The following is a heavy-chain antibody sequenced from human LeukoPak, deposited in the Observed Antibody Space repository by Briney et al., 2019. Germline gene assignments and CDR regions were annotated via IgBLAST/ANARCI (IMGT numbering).Heavy chain of an antibody. CDR1: GFTFSSYA. CDR2: LSGSGGSS. Sequence: GGSLRLSCAASGFTFSSYAMNWVRQAPGKGLEWVSALSGSGGSSYYADSVKGRFTISRDNSKNTLYLQMNSLRAEDTAVYYCMSHVYGDSHGYWGQGTLVTVSS. V-gene: IGHV3-23*01. J-gene: IGHJ4*02. CDR3: MSHVYGDSHGY. D-gene: IGHD4-17*01.